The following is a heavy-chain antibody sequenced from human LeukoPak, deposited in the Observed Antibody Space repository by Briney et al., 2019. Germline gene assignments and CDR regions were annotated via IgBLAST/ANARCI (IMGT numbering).Heavy chain of an antibody. CDR2: IFRGGST. CDR3: ARETYCTNTSCPIGDHFDY. D-gene: IGHD2-2*01. J-gene: IGHJ4*02. Sequence: GGSLRLSCAASGFTACSTYMSWVRQAPGKGLEWVSVIFRGGSTYYADSVKGRFTISRDNSKNTLYLQMNSLRAEDTAVYYCARETYCTNTSCPIGDHFDYWGQGTLVTVSS. V-gene: IGHV3-66*01. CDR1: GFTACSTY.